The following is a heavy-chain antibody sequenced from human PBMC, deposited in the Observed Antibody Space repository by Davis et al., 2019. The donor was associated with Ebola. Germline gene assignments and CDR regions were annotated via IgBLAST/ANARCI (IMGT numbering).Heavy chain of an antibody. V-gene: IGHV3-21*01. CDR2: ISSSSSYI. D-gene: IGHD3-10*01. CDR1: GFPLSSYS. J-gene: IGHJ4*02. CDR3: ARERMVQGVGEFDY. Sequence: GESLKTPCAASGFPLSSYSLNLVRQAPGKGLEWVSSISSSSSYIYYADSVKGRFTISRDNAKNALYLQMNSLRAEDTAVYYCARERMVQGVGEFDYWGQGTLVTVSS.